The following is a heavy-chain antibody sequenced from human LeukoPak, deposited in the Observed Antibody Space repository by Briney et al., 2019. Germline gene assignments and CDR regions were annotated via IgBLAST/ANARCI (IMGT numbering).Heavy chain of an antibody. Sequence: ASVKVSCKASGYTFTDYYMHWVRQAPGQGLEWMGIINPSDGRTTYAQKFQGRVTMTRDTSTSTVYMELSSLRSDDMAVYYCARDRGMITVPTPHDGAFDLWGQGTMVTVSS. CDR2: INPSDGRT. V-gene: IGHV1-46*01. CDR1: GYTFTDYY. CDR3: ARDRGMITVPTPHDGAFDL. D-gene: IGHD4-17*01. J-gene: IGHJ3*01.